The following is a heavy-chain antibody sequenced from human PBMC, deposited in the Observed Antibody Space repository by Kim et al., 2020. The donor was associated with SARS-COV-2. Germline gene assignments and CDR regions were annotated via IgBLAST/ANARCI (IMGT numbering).Heavy chain of an antibody. V-gene: IGHV3-30*18. CDR3: AKGTLSITMIVVFGAFDI. J-gene: IGHJ3*02. D-gene: IGHD3-22*01. CDR2: ISYDGSNK. CDR1: GFTFSSYG. Sequence: GGSLRLSCAASGFTFSSYGMHWVRQAPGKGLEGVAVISYDGSNKYYADSVKGRFTISRDNSKNTLYLQMNSLRAEDTAVYYCAKGTLSITMIVVFGAFDIWGQGTMVTVSS.